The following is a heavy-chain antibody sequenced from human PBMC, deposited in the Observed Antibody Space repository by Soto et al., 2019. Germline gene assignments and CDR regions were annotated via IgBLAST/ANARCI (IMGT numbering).Heavy chain of an antibody. D-gene: IGHD2-15*01. CDR2: IKQDGSET. Sequence: GGSLRLSCAASGFIFNSYWMSWVRQAPGKGLEWVANIKQDGSETYNVDSVNGRFTISRDNARNSVYLQMDSLRAEDTVVYYCARVAIHATRRFDYWGQVTLVTVPS. V-gene: IGHV3-7*01. J-gene: IGHJ4*02. CDR3: ARVAIHATRRFDY. CDR1: GFIFNSYW.